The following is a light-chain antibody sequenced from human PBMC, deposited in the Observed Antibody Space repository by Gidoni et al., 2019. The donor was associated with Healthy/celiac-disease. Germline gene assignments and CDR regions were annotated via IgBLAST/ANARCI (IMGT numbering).Light chain of an antibody. CDR2: AAS. J-gene: IGKJ2*01. CDR1: QSISSY. CDR3: QRSYSTPYT. V-gene: IGKV1-39*01. Sequence: DIKMTQSPSSLSASVGDRVTITCRASQSISSYLNWYQQKPGKAPKLIIYAASSLQSGVPSRFSGSGSGADFTITISSLQPEDFATYYCQRSYSTPYTFGQGTKLEIK.